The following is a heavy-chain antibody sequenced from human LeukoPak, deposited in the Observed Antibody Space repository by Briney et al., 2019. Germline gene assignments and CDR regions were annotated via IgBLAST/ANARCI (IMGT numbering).Heavy chain of an antibody. D-gene: IGHD1-26*01. J-gene: IGHJ5*02. CDR1: GGSISSGGYS. Sequence: SQTLSLTCAVSGGSISSGGYSWSWIRQPPGKGLEWIGYIYHSGSTYYNPSLKSRVTISVDTSKNQFSLKLSSVTAADTAVYYCARHWPLKTAGQKMLLYRSWFDPWGQGTLVTVSS. V-gene: IGHV4-30-2*01. CDR2: IYHSGST. CDR3: ARHWPLKTAGQKMLLYRSWFDP.